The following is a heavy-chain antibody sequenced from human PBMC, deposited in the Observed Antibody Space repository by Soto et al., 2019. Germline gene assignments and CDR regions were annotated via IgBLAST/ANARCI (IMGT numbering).Heavy chain of an antibody. CDR3: ARPLPGVTAIPGAFDI. D-gene: IGHD2-21*02. J-gene: IGHJ3*02. V-gene: IGHV5-51*03. Sequence: EVQLVQSGAEVKKPGESLKISCKGSGYSFTNYWIGWVRQMPGKGLYWMGIIYPGDSDTRYSPSFQGQVTISADKSISTAYLQWSSLKASDTAMYYCARPLPGVTAIPGAFDIWGQGTMVTVSS. CDR1: GYSFTNYW. CDR2: IYPGDSDT.